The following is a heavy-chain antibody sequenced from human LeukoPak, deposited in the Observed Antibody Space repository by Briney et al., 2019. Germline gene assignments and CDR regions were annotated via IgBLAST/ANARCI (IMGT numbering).Heavy chain of an antibody. CDR2: ISSSGSTI. D-gene: IGHD6-13*01. J-gene: IGHJ2*01. V-gene: IGHV3-48*04. CDR1: GFTFSSYS. CDR3: ARGTYSSSWTSGWYFDL. Sequence: GGSLRPSCAASGFTFSSYSMNWVRQAPGKGLEWVSYISSSGSTIYYADSVKGRFTISRDNAKNSLYLQMNSLRAEDTAVYYCARGTYSSSWTSGWYFDLWGRGTLVTVSS.